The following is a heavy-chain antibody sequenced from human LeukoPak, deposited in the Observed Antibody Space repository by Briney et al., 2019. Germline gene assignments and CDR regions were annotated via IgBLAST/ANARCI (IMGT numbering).Heavy chain of an antibody. Sequence: PGGSLRLSCAASGFTFGSYALSWVRQAPGKGLEWVSGFSGSDGSTWYADSVKGRFTISRDNSKNTLYVQMNSLRAEDTAVYYCAKSLPAAAGTGSFDIWGQGTLVTVSS. V-gene: IGHV3-23*01. CDR3: AKSLPAAAGTGSFDI. CDR2: FSGSDGST. CDR1: GFTFGSYA. J-gene: IGHJ3*02. D-gene: IGHD6-13*01.